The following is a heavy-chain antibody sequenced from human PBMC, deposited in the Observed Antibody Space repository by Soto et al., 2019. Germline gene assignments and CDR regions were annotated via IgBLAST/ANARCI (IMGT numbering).Heavy chain of an antibody. CDR2: INHSGST. D-gene: IGHD3-10*01. J-gene: IGHJ4*02. CDR3: ARGGFMVRGIDY. Sequence: QVQLQQWGAGLLKPSETLSLTCAVYGGSFSGYYWSWIRQPPGKGLEWIGEINHSGSTNYNPSLKSRVTISVDTSKDQFSLRLCSVTAADTAVYYCARGGFMVRGIDYWGQGTLVTVSS. V-gene: IGHV4-34*01. CDR1: GGSFSGYY.